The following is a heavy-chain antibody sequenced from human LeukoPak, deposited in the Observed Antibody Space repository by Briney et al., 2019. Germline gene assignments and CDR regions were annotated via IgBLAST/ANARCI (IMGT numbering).Heavy chain of an antibody. V-gene: IGHV4-34*01. CDR1: GGSFSGYY. CDR3: ARAGLWFGEPNFDY. CDR2: INHSGST. Sequence: PSETLSLICAVYGGSFSGYYWSWIRQPPGKGLEWIGEINHSGSTNYNPSLTSRVTISVDTSKNQFSLKLSSVTAADTAVYYCARAGLWFGEPNFDYWGQGTLVTVSS. J-gene: IGHJ4*02. D-gene: IGHD3-10*01.